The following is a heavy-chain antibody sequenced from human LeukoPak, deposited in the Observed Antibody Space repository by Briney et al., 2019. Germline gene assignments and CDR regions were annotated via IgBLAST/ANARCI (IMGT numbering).Heavy chain of an antibody. CDR3: ARHFFRYDSSGYYYQNWFDP. J-gene: IGHJ5*02. Sequence: SQTLSLTCTVSGGSISSYYWSWIRQPPGKERGGIGYINSGGSTNYNPSLKSRVTISVDTSKNQFSLKLSSVTAADTAVYYCARHFFRYDSSGYYYQNWFDPWGQGTLVTVSS. CDR1: GGSISSYY. V-gene: IGHV4-59*08. CDR2: INSGGST. D-gene: IGHD3-22*01.